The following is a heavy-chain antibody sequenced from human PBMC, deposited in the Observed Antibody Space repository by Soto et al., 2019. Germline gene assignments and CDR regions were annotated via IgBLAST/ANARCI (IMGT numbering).Heavy chain of an antibody. CDR1: GYSFTSYR. J-gene: IGHJ6*02. Sequence: LEESLKNSYNGSGYSFTSYRIRWVRQMPWKGREVMGRNDPSDSYTNYSPSFQGHVTISADKSISTAYLQCRSLKASDTAMYYCARHDSRVQGDGLDVGGQGNRDKDSS. CDR2: NDPSDSYT. CDR3: ARHDSRVQGDGLDV. V-gene: IGHV5-10-1*01. D-gene: IGHD4-4*01.